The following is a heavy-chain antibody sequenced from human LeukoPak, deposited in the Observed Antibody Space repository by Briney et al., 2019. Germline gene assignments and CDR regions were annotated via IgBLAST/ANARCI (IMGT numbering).Heavy chain of an antibody. J-gene: IGHJ5*02. Sequence: GASVKVSCKASGFTFPNSAMQWVRQARGQRLEWIGWIVLGAGNTVYSHKFHDRVTITRVISTNTAYMELSSLKSEDTAVYYRAAQRGASLHDFWSTRLFDPWGQGTLATVSS. CDR3: AAQRGASLHDFWSTRLFDP. CDR2: IVLGAGNT. CDR1: GFTFPNSA. D-gene: IGHD3-3*01. V-gene: IGHV1-58*02.